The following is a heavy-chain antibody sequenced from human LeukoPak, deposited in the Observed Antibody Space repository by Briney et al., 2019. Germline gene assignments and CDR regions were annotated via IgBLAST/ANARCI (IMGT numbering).Heavy chain of an antibody. Sequence: PSETLSLTCTVSGGSISGFFWTWIRQPPGRELEWIGSIYYSGSSTKYTPSLKSRVTISVDTSKNQFSLKLSSVTAADTAVYYCARCVSFTFDYWGQGTLLTVSS. V-gene: IGHV4-59*08. CDR3: ARCVSFTFDY. J-gene: IGHJ4*02. CDR2: IYYSGSST. CDR1: GGSISGFF. D-gene: IGHD3-10*01.